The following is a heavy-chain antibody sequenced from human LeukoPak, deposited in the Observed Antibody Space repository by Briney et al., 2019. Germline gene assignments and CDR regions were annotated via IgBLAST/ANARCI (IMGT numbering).Heavy chain of an antibody. Sequence: WGSLRLSCAASGRTFSSYSRSWVRQAPGKGLEWISAINGSGGSTYYAASVKGRFTISRDNSKNTLYLQMNSLRAEDTAVYYCAKDHPQGDFWSGYPDAFDIWGQGTMVTVSS. CDR3: AKDHPQGDFWSGYPDAFDI. CDR2: INGSGGST. CDR1: GRTFSSYS. J-gene: IGHJ3*02. D-gene: IGHD3-3*01. V-gene: IGHV3-23*01.